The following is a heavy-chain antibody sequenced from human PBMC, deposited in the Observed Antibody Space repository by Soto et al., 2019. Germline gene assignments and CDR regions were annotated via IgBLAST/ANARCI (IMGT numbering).Heavy chain of an antibody. CDR1: GYTFTNYD. Sequence: QVHLVQSGAEVKKPGASVKVSCKASGYTFTNYDINWVRQAPGQGLEWMGWISTYTGNTNYAQKLQGRVTMTTDTSTSKAYMGLRSLRSDDTAVYYCARGYYYGSGRPTPGGMDVWGQGTTVTVSS. CDR3: ARGYYYGSGRPTPGGMDV. D-gene: IGHD3-10*01. V-gene: IGHV1-18*01. J-gene: IGHJ6*02. CDR2: ISTYTGNT.